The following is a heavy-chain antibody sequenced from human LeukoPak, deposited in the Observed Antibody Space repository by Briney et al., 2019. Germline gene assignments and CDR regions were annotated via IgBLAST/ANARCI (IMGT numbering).Heavy chain of an antibody. V-gene: IGHV3-21*01. CDR2: ISGRSSHV. D-gene: IGHD3-16*01. CDR3: GRAFPPLRTSSAGDL. Sequence: PGGSLRLSCSASGFSFSDYDMNWVRQAPGKGLEWVSAISGRSSHVYYGESVKGRFTISRDNAKNSLYLQLDSVGVEDTAVYYCGRAFPPLRTSSAGDLWGQGTLVTVSS. J-gene: IGHJ1*01. CDR1: GFSFSDYD.